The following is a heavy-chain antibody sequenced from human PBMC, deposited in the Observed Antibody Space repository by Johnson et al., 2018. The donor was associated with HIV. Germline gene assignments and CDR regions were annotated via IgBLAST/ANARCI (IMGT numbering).Heavy chain of an antibody. D-gene: IGHD3-10*01. Sequence: QVQLVESGGGVVQPGRSLRLSCAASGFTFSSYAMHWVRQAPGKGLEWVAVISYDGSNKYYADSVKARFTISRDNSKNTLYLQMNSLRAEDTALYYCARELTYYYGSGSYPSGLDAFDIWGQGTMVTVSS. V-gene: IGHV3-30-3*01. J-gene: IGHJ3*02. CDR2: ISYDGSNK. CDR1: GFTFSSYA. CDR3: ARELTYYYGSGSYPSGLDAFDI.